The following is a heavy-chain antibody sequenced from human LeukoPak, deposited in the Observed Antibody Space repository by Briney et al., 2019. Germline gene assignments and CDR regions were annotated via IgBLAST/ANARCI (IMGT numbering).Heavy chain of an antibody. V-gene: IGHV3-48*04. D-gene: IGHD3-3*01. Sequence: GGSLRLYCAASGFTFSSYSMNWVRQAPGKGLEWVSYISISSSTIYYADSVKGRFTISRDNAKNSLYLQMNSLRAEDTAVYYCAREREWLLHFDYWGQGTLVTVSS. CDR3: AREREWLLHFDY. CDR1: GFTFSSYS. J-gene: IGHJ4*02. CDR2: ISISSSTI.